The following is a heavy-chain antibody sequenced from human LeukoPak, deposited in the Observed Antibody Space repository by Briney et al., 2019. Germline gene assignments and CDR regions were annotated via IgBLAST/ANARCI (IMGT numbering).Heavy chain of an antibody. V-gene: IGHV3-64*01. Sequence: GGSLRLSCAASGFTFSSFAMSWVRQAPGKGLEYVSAISSNGGGTYYANSVKGRFTISRDNSRNTLYLQVGSLRVEDMGVYYCARAIYGMDVWGQGTTVTVSS. CDR3: ARAIYGMDV. J-gene: IGHJ6*02. CDR1: GFTFSSFA. CDR2: ISSNGGGT.